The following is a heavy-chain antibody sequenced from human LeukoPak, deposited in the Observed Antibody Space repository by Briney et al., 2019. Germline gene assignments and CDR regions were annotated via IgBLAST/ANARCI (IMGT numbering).Heavy chain of an antibody. J-gene: IGHJ5*02. D-gene: IGHD3-10*01. CDR2: ISGSGGST. CDR3: AREGGSGTTDWFDP. Sequence: GGSLRLSCAASGFTFSSYGMSWVRQAPGKGLEWVSAISGSGGSTYYADSVKGRFTISRDNSKNTLYLQMNSLRAEDTALYYCAREGGSGTTDWFDPWGQGTLVTVSS. CDR1: GFTFSSYG. V-gene: IGHV3-23*01.